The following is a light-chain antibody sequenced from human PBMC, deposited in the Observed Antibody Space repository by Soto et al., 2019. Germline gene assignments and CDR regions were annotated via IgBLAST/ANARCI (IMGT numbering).Light chain of an antibody. CDR1: QSVSSN. Sequence: EIVMTQSPATLSVSPGERATLSCRASQSVSSNLAWYQQKHGQAPRLLIYGASTRATGIPARFSGSGSGTEFPLTISSLQSEDFAVYYCQQYNNWPPNFGQGTRLEIK. CDR2: GAS. CDR3: QQYNNWPPN. V-gene: IGKV3-15*01. J-gene: IGKJ5*01.